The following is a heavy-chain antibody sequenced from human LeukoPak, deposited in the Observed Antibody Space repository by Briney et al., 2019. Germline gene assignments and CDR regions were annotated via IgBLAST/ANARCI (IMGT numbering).Heavy chain of an antibody. CDR3: TRGAPKAYYDILTGYWSPPTFFDY. V-gene: IGHV3-49*04. Sequence: GGSLRPSCTASGFTFGDYAMSWVRQAPGKGLEWVGFIRSKAYGGTTEYAASVKGRFTISRDDSKSIAYLQMNSLKTEDTAVYYCTRGAPKAYYDILTGYWSPPTFFDYWGQGTLVTVSS. CDR1: GFTFGDYA. D-gene: IGHD3-9*01. J-gene: IGHJ4*02. CDR2: IRSKAYGGTT.